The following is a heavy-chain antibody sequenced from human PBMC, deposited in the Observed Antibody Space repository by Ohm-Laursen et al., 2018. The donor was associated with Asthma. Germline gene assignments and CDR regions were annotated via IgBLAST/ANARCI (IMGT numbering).Heavy chain of an antibody. J-gene: IGHJ4*02. CDR1: GSSISSYY. CDR3: ARVGIAARVIDY. D-gene: IGHD6-6*01. V-gene: IGHV4-59*01. Sequence: SETLSLTWPVSGSSISSYYWSWIRQPPGKGLEWIGYFFLRGNDNYNPSLRSRVTMSMGTSRDQFSLNLRSVTAADTAVYYCARVGIAARVIDYWGQGTLVTVSS. CDR2: FFLRGND.